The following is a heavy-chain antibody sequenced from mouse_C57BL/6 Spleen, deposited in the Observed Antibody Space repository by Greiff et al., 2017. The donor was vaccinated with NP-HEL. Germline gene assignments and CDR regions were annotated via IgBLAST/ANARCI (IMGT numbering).Heavy chain of an antibody. Sequence: QVQLQQSGAELVRPGTSVKMSCKASGYTFTNYWIGWAKQRPGHGLEWIGDIYPGGGYTNYNEKFKGKATLTADKSSSTAYMQFSSLTSEDSAIYYCARSNGNGLRAMDYWGQGTSVTVSS. CDR2: IYPGGGYT. J-gene: IGHJ4*01. CDR3: ARSNGNGLRAMDY. V-gene: IGHV1-63*01. CDR1: GYTFTNYW. D-gene: IGHD2-1*01.